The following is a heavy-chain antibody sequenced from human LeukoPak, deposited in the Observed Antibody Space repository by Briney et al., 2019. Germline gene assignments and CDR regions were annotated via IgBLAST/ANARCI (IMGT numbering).Heavy chain of an antibody. CDR1: VFTFRSYA. J-gene: IGHJ6*02. Sequence: GGSLRLSCAPSVFTFRSYAMSWVRQAPGKGLEWVSGIGGSGGSTYYAASVKGRFTISRDNAKSSLYVQMTSLSADDTAIYYCARSPYAYVSYYGLDVWGQGTTVTVSS. CDR2: IGGSGGST. V-gene: IGHV3-23*01. D-gene: IGHD2-8*01. CDR3: ARSPYAYVSYYGLDV.